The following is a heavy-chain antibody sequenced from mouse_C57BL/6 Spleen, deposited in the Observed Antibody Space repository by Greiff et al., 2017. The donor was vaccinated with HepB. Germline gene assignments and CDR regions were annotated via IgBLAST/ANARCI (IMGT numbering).Heavy chain of an antibody. Sequence: VQGVESGAELVRPGASVTLSCKASGYTFTDYEMHWVKQTPVHGLEWIGAIDPETGGTAYNQKFKGKAILTADKSSSTAYMELRSLTSEDSAVYYCTRRSYWFAYWGQGTLVTVSA. V-gene: IGHV1-15*01. CDR2: IDPETGGT. CDR1: GYTFTDYE. D-gene: IGHD1-1*01. CDR3: TRRSYWFAY. J-gene: IGHJ3*01.